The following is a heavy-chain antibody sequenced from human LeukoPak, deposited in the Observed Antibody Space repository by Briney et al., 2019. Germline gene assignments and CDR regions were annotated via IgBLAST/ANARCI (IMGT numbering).Heavy chain of an antibody. J-gene: IGHJ4*02. CDR2: INHSGST. D-gene: IGHD4-11*01. CDR3: ARGGDGDYSNDDFDY. V-gene: IGHV4-34*01. CDR1: GGSFSSYY. Sequence: SETLSLTCAVYGGSFSSYYWSWIRQPPGKGLEWIGEINHSGSTNYNPSLKSRVTISVDTSKNQFSLKLSSVTVADTTVYYCARGGDGDYSNDDFDYWGQGTLVTVSS.